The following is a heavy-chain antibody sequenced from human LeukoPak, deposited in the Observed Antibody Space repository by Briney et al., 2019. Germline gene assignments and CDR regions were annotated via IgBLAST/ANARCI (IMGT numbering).Heavy chain of an antibody. D-gene: IGHD1-26*01. Sequence: TETLSLTCTVSGVSISSSNYYWGRIRQPPGKWLEWIGSIYYSGSTYYNPSLKSRVTLSVDTSKKQFSLKLSSVTAADTAVYYCARLHSGSYVLDYFDYWGQGTLLTVSS. CDR3: ARLHSGSYVLDYFDY. CDR2: IYYSGST. V-gene: IGHV4-39*01. J-gene: IGHJ4*02. CDR1: GVSISSSNYY.